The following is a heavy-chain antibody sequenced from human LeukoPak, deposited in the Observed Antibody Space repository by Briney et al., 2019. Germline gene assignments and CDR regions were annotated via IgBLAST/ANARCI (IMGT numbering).Heavy chain of an antibody. D-gene: IGHD2-15*01. J-gene: IGHJ4*02. CDR3: ASTPNGVAAIYFDY. CDR2: INGSGGST. Sequence: HPGGTLRLSCAASGFTFSSYGMSWVRQAPGKGLEWVSAINGSGGSTYHADSVKGRFTISRDNSKNTLYLQMNSLRAGDTAVYYCASTPNGVAAIYFDYWGQGTLVTVSS. V-gene: IGHV3-23*01. CDR1: GFTFSSYG.